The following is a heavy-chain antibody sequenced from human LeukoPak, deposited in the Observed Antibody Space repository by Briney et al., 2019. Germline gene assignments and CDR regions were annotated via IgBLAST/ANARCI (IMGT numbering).Heavy chain of an antibody. CDR3: ARTVVITDYYYYYMDV. CDR1: GGTFSSYA. V-gene: IGHV1-69*13. D-gene: IGHD3-22*01. J-gene: IGHJ6*03. Sequence: SVKVSCKASGGTFSSYAISWVRQAPGQGLEWMGGIIPIFGTANYAQKFQGRVTITADESTSTAYMELSSPRSEDTAVYYCARTVVITDYYYYYMDVWGKGTTVTVSS. CDR2: IIPIFGTA.